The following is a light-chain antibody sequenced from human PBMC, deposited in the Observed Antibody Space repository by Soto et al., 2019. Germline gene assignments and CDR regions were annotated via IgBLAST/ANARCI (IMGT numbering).Light chain of an antibody. V-gene: IGLV1-40*01. CDR2: GDS. CDR1: SSNIGAGYG. CDR3: QSYDSSLSGDI. Sequence: QSVLTQPPSVSGAPGQRVTISCTGSSSNIGAGYGVHWYIQLPGTAPKLLVYGDSNRPSGVPDRFSGSKSDTSASLAITGLQAEDEADYYCQSYDSSLSGDIFGGGTKVTVL. J-gene: IGLJ2*01.